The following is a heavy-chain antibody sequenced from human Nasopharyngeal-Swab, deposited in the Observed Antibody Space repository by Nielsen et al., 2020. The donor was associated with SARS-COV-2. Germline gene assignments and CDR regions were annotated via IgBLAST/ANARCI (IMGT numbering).Heavy chain of an antibody. D-gene: IGHD2-15*01. CDR2: INHSGST. J-gene: IGHJ5*02. CDR3: ARGGRYCSGCSCLLNWFDP. CDR1: GGSFSGHY. Sequence: SETLSLTCAVYGGSFSGHYWSWIRQPQGKGLEWIGEINHSGSTNYNPSLKSGVTISVDTSKNQFSLKLSSGTAADTAVYYCARGGRYCSGCSCLLNWFDPWGQGTLVTVSS. V-gene: IGHV4-34*01.